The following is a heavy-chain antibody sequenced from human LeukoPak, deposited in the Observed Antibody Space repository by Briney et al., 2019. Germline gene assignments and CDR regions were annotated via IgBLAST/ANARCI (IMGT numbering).Heavy chain of an antibody. D-gene: IGHD3-9*01. CDR2: ISAYNGNT. CDR1: GYTFTSYG. J-gene: IGHJ4*02. CDR3: ARDRSPYYDILTGFKPFDY. V-gene: IGHV1-18*01. Sequence: ASVKVSCKASGYTFTSYGISWVRQAPGQGLEWMGWISAYNGNTNYAQKLQGRVTMTTDTSTSTAYMELRSLRSDDTAVYYCARDRSPYYDILTGFKPFDYWGQGTLVTVSS.